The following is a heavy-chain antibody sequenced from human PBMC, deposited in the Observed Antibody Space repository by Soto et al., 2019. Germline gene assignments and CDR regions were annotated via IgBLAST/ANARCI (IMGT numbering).Heavy chain of an antibody. J-gene: IGHJ4*02. V-gene: IGHV3-30-3*01. CDR1: GFTFSSYA. D-gene: IGHD6-19*01. Sequence: GGSLRLSCAASGFTFSSYAMHWVRQAPGKGLEWVAVISYDGSNKYYADSVKGRFTISRDNSKNTLYLQMNSLRAEDTAVYYCARDALAVAGRMRFDYWGQGTLVTVSS. CDR3: ARDALAVAGRMRFDY. CDR2: ISYDGSNK.